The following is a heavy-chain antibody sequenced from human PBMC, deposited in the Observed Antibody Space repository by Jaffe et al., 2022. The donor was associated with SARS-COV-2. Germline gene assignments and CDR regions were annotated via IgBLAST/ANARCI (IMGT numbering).Heavy chain of an antibody. CDR3: ARRDYASGTSFHWFDP. Sequence: EVQLVQSGAEVKKPGESLKISCKGSGYSFTSYWIGWVRQMPGKGLEWMGIIYPGDSDTRYSPSFRGQVTISADKSISTAYLQWSSLKASDTAIYYCARRDYASGTSFHWFDPWGQGTLVTVSS. CDR1: GYSFTSYW. D-gene: IGHD3-10*01. CDR2: IYPGDSDT. J-gene: IGHJ5*02. V-gene: IGHV5-51*01.